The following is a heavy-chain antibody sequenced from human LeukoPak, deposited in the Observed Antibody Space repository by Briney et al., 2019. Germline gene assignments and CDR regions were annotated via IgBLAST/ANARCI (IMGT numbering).Heavy chain of an antibody. V-gene: IGHV1-18*01. CDR3: ARGRVTMVRGAREYYFDY. CDR2: ISAYNGNT. D-gene: IGHD3-10*01. J-gene: IGHJ4*02. CDR1: GYTFTSYG. Sequence: ASVKVSCKASGYTFTSYGISWVRQAPGQGLEWMGWISAYNGNTNYAQKFQGRVTMTRNTSISTAYMELSSLRSEDTAVYYCARGRVTMVRGAREYYFDYWGQGTLVTVSS.